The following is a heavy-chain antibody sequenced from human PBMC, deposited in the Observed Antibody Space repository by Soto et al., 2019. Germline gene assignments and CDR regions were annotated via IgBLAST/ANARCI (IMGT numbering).Heavy chain of an antibody. Sequence: ASVKVSCKASGYTFTGYYMHWVRQAPGQGLEWMGWINPNSGGTNYAQKFQGWVTMTRDTSISTAYMELSRLRSDDTAVYYCARGGDTYYYDSSGYYSYYFDYWGQEPWSPLL. V-gene: IGHV1-2*04. CDR3: ARGGDTYYYDSSGYYSYYFDY. CDR2: INPNSGGT. J-gene: IGHJ4*01. D-gene: IGHD3-22*01. CDR1: GYTFTGYY.